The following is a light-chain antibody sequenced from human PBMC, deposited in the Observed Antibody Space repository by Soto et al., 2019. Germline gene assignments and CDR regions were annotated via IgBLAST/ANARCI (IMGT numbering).Light chain of an antibody. J-gene: IGLJ2*01. CDR3: QSYDSSLSGWDVV. V-gene: IGLV1-40*01. CDR1: SSNIGAGYD. Sequence: QAVVTQPPSVSGAPGQRVTISCTGSSSNIGAGYDVHGYQQLPGTAPKLLIYGNSNRPSGVPDRFSGSKSGTSASLAITGLQAEDEADYYCQSYDSSLSGWDVVFGGGTKLTVL. CDR2: GNS.